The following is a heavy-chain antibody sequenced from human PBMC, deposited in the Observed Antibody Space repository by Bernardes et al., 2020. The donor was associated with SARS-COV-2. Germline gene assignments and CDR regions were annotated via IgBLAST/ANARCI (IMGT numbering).Heavy chain of an antibody. D-gene: IGHD1-26*01. Sequence: ASVKVSCRASGYTFNQYVINWVRQAPGQGLEWLGWISVYNGNTDYAQHLQGRVTMTIDTSTTTTYMELRSLRSADTAVYYCARRTSGSIYGVYYGLDVWGQGTTVTVSS. CDR3: ARRTSGSIYGVYYGLDV. CDR2: ISVYNGNT. V-gene: IGHV1-18*04. J-gene: IGHJ6*02. CDR1: GYTFNQYV.